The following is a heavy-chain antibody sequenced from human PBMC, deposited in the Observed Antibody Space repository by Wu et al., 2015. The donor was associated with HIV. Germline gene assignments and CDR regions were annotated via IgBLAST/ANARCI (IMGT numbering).Heavy chain of an antibody. V-gene: IGHV1-2*02. Sequence: QVQLVQSGAEVKKPGASVKVSCKASGYTFTGYYMHWVRQAPGQGLEWMGWINPNSGGTNYAQKFQGRVTMTRDTSISTAYMELSRLRSDDTAVYYCARGDILTGYYREYYYYYYAMDVWGQGPTVTVSS. J-gene: IGHJ6*02. CDR1: GYTFTGYY. CDR2: INPNSGGT. CDR3: ARGDILTGYYREYYYYYYAMDV. D-gene: IGHD3-9*01.